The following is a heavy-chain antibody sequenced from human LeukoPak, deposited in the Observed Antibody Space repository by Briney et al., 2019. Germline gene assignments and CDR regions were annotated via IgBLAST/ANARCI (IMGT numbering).Heavy chain of an antibody. D-gene: IGHD4-17*01. Sequence: GEPLKISGKGSGYSFTTYWIGWGRKMPGKGLEWVGIIFPGDSDTRYSPSFQGQVTISADKSISNAYLQWSSPKASDTAMYYCAKSPSYGDYVLHWGQGTLVTVSS. CDR1: GYSFTTYW. CDR2: IFPGDSDT. CDR3: AKSPSYGDYVLH. V-gene: IGHV5-51*01. J-gene: IGHJ4*02.